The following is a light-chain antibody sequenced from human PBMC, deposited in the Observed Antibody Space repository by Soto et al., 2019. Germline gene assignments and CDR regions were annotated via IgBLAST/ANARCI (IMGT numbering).Light chain of an antibody. CDR2: GAS. V-gene: IGKV3D-15*01. CDR1: QSIGNN. CDR3: QQYSKLPRT. Sequence: EIVMTQSPATLSVSPGESATLSCRASQSIGNNLAWYQQRPGQAPRLLIYGASARATGIPARFSGSGSGTEFTLSISSQQSEDFAVYYCQQYSKLPRTFGGGTKVEI. J-gene: IGKJ4*01.